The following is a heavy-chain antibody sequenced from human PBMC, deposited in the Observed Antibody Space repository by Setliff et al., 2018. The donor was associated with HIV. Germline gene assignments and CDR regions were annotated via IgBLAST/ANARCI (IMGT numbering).Heavy chain of an antibody. V-gene: IGHV4-39*07. D-gene: IGHD6-13*01. Sequence: SETLSLTCTVSGGSISSSSYYWGWIRQSPGKGLEWIGSIFYSGRTYYNPSLKSRVTISVHTSKSQFSLKLSSVTAADTAVYYCARAGGYSSPLGYWGQGTLVTVS. J-gene: IGHJ4*02. CDR3: ARAGGYSSPLGY. CDR2: IFYSGRT. CDR1: GGSISSSSYY.